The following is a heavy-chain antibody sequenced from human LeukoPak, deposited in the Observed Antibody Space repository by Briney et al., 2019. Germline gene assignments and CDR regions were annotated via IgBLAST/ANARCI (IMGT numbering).Heavy chain of an antibody. CDR3: ARRQFNWGSAFDI. J-gene: IGHJ3*02. CDR1: GFTFSDYY. CDR2: ISSSGSTI. V-gene: IGHV3-11*04. Sequence: GGSLRLSCAASGFTFSDYYMSWIRQAPGKGLEWVSYISSSGSTIYYADSVKGRFTISRDNAKNSLSLQMNSLRTEDTAVYYCARRQFNWGSAFDIWGQGTMVTVSS. D-gene: IGHD7-27*01.